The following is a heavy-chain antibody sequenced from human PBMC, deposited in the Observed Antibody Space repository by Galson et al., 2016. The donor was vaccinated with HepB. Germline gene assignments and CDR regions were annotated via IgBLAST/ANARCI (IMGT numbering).Heavy chain of an antibody. V-gene: IGHV4-59*01. J-gene: IGHJ3*02. CDR1: GGSINGFY. CDR3: ARDGPTINNDAFAI. D-gene: IGHD5-12*01. CDR2: ISHSGST. Sequence: VSGGSINGFYWSWIRRPPGKGLEWIGYISHSGSTNSNPSLKSRVTMSLDTSKNQFSLRLRSVTAADTAIYYCARDGPTINNDAFAIWGQGTTVAVSS.